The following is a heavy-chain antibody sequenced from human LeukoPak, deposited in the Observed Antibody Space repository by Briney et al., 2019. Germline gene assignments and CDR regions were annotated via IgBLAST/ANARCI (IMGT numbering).Heavy chain of an antibody. D-gene: IGHD2-15*01. Sequence: GGSLRLSCAASGFTFSNAWMSWVRQAPGKGLEWVGRIKSKTDGGTTDYAAPVKGRFTISRDDSKNTLYLQMNSLKTEDTAVYYCTTGDVVGYCSGGSCYVYDYWGQGTLVTVSS. J-gene: IGHJ4*02. CDR2: IKSKTDGGTT. V-gene: IGHV3-15*01. CDR1: GFTFSNAW. CDR3: TTGDVVGYCSGGSCYVYDY.